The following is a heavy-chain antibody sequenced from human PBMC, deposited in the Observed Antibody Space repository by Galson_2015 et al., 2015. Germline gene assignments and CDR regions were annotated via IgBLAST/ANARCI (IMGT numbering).Heavy chain of an antibody. Sequence: ETLSLTCTVSGYSISSGYYWGWIRQPPGKGLEWIGSIYHSGSTYYNPSLKSRVTISVDTSKNQFSLKLSSVTAADTAVYYCARDLVYSSSWYVDYWGQGTLVTVSS. D-gene: IGHD6-13*01. CDR3: ARDLVYSSSWYVDY. CDR1: GYSISSGYY. CDR2: IYHSGST. V-gene: IGHV4-38-2*02. J-gene: IGHJ4*02.